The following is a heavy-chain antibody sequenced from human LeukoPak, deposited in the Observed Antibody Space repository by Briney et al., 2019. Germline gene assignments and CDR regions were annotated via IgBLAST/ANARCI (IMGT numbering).Heavy chain of an antibody. Sequence: PGGSLRLSCVTSGFTFRIYWMNWVRQAPGKGLEWVANIKPDGNEQYYVDSVKGRFTISRDNAKNSLYLQMNSLGAEDTAVYYCARENKAFEYWGQGTLVTVSP. J-gene: IGHJ4*02. CDR2: IKPDGNEQ. CDR1: GFTFRIYW. CDR3: ARENKAFEY. V-gene: IGHV3-7*03. D-gene: IGHD1/OR15-1a*01.